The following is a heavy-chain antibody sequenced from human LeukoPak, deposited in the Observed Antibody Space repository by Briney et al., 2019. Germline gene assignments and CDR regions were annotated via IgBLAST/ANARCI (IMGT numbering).Heavy chain of an antibody. J-gene: IGHJ4*02. CDR2: IYPGDSDT. D-gene: IGHD1-26*01. Sequence: GESLQISCKGGGYSFTNYWIVWVRQLPGKGLEWMGIIYPGDSDTRYSPSFQGQVTISADKSISTAYLQWSSLKASDTAMYYCARGSGSYFDYWGQGILVTVSS. CDR3: ARGSGSYFDY. V-gene: IGHV5-51*01. CDR1: GYSFTNYW.